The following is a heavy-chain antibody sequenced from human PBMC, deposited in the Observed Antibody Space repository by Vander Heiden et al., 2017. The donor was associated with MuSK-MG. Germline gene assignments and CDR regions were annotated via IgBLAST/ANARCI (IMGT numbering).Heavy chain of an antibody. D-gene: IGHD6-19*01. Sequence: EVQLVESGGGLVQPGRSLRLPCAASGFTFDGFAMHWVRQAPGKGLEWVSGISWNSGSIGYADSVKGRFTISRDNAKNSLYLQMNSLRAEDTALYYCAKDRGGSGWYGGIFDYWGQGTLVTVSS. V-gene: IGHV3-9*01. CDR2: ISWNSGSI. CDR3: AKDRGGSGWYGGIFDY. J-gene: IGHJ4*02. CDR1: GFTFDGFA.